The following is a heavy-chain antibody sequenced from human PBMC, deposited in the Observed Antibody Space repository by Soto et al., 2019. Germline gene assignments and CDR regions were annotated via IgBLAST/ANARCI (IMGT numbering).Heavy chain of an antibody. J-gene: IGHJ5*02. Sequence: EVQLVESGGGLVKPGGSLRLSCAASGFTFSSYSMNWVRQAPGKGLEWVSSISSSSSYIYYADSVKGRFTISRDNANNSLYLQMNSLRAEDTAVYYCARELGYCSGGSCYSNNWFDPWGQGTLVTVSS. D-gene: IGHD2-15*01. V-gene: IGHV3-21*01. CDR3: ARELGYCSGGSCYSNNWFDP. CDR2: ISSSSSYI. CDR1: GFTFSSYS.